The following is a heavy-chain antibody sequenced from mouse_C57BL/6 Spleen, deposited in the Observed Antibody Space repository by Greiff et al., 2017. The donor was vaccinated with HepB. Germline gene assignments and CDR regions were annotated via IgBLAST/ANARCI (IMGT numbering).Heavy chain of an antibody. Sequence: EVKVEESGGGLVKPGGSLKLSCAASGFTFSSYTMSWVRQTPEKRLEWVATISGGGGNTYYPDSVKGRITISRDNAKNTLYLQMSSLRSEDTALYYCARHGNYYFDYWGQGTTLTVSS. V-gene: IGHV5-9*01. CDR1: GFTFSSYT. D-gene: IGHD2-1*01. J-gene: IGHJ2*01. CDR3: ARHGNYYFDY. CDR2: ISGGGGNT.